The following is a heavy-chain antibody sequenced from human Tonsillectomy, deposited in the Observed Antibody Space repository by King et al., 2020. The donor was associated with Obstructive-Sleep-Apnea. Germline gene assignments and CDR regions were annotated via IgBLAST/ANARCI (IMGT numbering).Heavy chain of an antibody. CDR1: VGSFSDFY. Sequence: VQLQQWGAGLLKPSETLSLTCAVFVGSFSDFYWSWIRQPPGKGLEWIGEINHSGSTNYNPSLNSRVTISVDTSKNQFSLKLSFVTAADTAVYYCARGSGAAAVNWFDPWGQGTLVTVSS. J-gene: IGHJ5*02. CDR3: ARGSGAAAVNWFDP. CDR2: INHSGST. D-gene: IGHD6-13*01. V-gene: IGHV4-34*01.